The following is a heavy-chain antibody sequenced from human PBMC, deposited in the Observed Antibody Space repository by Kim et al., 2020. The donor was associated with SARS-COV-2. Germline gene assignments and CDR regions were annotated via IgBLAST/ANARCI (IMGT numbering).Heavy chain of an antibody. J-gene: IGHJ3*02. CDR1: GGSISSYY. CDR2: IYYSGST. V-gene: IGHV4-59*01. D-gene: IGHD3-3*01. CDR3: VRAPTIRITIFGVVTPDAFDI. Sequence: SETLSLTCTVSGGSISSYYWSWIRQPPGKGLEWIGYIYYSGSTNYNPSLKSRVTISVDTSKNQFSLKLSSVTAADTAVYYCVRAPTIRITIFGVVTPDAFDIWGQGTMVTVSS.